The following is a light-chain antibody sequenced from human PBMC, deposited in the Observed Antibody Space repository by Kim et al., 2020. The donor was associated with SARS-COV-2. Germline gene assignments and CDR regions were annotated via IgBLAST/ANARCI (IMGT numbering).Light chain of an antibody. Sequence: EIVLTQSPGTLSLSPGERATLSCRASQNVRGNYLAWYQQKPGQAPRLLIYGASSRATGIPDRFSGGGSGTDLTLTVNGLEPEDFAVYYCHQYDSSPRTFGQGTKVDIK. CDR2: GAS. V-gene: IGKV3-20*01. CDR3: HQYDSSPRT. CDR1: QNVRGNY. J-gene: IGKJ1*01.